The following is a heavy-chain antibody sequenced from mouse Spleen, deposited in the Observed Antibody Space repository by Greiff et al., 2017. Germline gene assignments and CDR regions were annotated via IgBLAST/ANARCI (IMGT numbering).Heavy chain of an antibody. Sequence: VQLQQPGAELVKPGASVKLSCKASGYTFTSYWMHWVKQRPGQGLEWIEMIHPNSGSTNYNEKFKSKATLTVDKSSSTAYMQLSSLTSEDSAVYYCARWGTTVVAPHYYAMDYWGQGTSVTVSS. CDR2: IHPNSGST. J-gene: IGHJ4*01. V-gene: IGHV1-64*01. D-gene: IGHD1-1*01. CDR3: ARWGTTVVAPHYYAMDY. CDR1: GYTFTSYW.